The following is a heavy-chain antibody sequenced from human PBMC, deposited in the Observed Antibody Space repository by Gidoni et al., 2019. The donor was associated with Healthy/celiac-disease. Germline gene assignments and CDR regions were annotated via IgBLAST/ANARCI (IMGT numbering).Heavy chain of an antibody. CDR1: GYTFTGYY. D-gene: IGHD5-12*01. J-gene: IGHJ5*02. Sequence: QVQLVQSGAEVKKPGASVKVSCKASGYTFTGYYMHWVRQAPGQGLEWMGWINPNSGGTNYAQKFQGRVTMTRDTSISTAYMELSRLRSDDTAVYYCARDGLRSRTIRGWWFDPWGQGTLVTVSS. CDR2: INPNSGGT. CDR3: ARDGLRSRTIRGWWFDP. V-gene: IGHV1-2*02.